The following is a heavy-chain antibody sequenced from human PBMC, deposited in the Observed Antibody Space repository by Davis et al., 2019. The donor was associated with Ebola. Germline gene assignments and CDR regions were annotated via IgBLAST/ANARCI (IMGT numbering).Heavy chain of an antibody. V-gene: IGHV3-21*01. CDR1: GFTFSSYS. D-gene: IGHD4-17*01. J-gene: IGHJ5*02. CDR2: ISSSSYI. Sequence: PGGSLRLSCAASGFTFSSYSMNWVRQAPGKGLEWVSSISSSSYIYYADSVKGRFTISRDNAKNSLYLQMNSLRAEDTAVYYCASRTTVRYNWFDPWGQGTLVTVSS. CDR3: ASRTTVRYNWFDP.